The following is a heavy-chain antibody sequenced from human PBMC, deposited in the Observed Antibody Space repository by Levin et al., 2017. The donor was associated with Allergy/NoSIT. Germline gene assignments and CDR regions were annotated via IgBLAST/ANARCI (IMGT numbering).Heavy chain of an antibody. J-gene: IGHJ4*02. CDR3: GRGGCSSTSCIDY. V-gene: IGHV3-74*01. D-gene: IGHD2-2*01. Sequence: GGSLRLSCVGSGYTFSGYYMHWVRQAPGKGLVWVSHINSDGSNTNYADSVKGRFTISRENAKNTLYQQMNSLRAEDTAVYDCGRGGCSSTSCIDYWGQGILVTVSS. CDR1: GYTFSGYY. CDR2: INSDGSNT.